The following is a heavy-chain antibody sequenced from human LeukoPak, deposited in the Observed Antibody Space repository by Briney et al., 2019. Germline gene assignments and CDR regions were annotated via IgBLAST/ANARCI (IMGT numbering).Heavy chain of an antibody. J-gene: IGHJ4*02. D-gene: IGHD4-17*01. CDR1: GFTLSSYA. V-gene: IGHV3-30*04. Sequence: PGRSLRLSCAASGFTLSSYAIHWVRQAPGKGLEWVAVILYDGSNKYYADSVKGRFTISRDNSKNTLYLQMNSLRAEDTAVYYCARGDTVTTYYFDYWGQGTLVTVSS. CDR3: ARGDTVTTYYFDY. CDR2: ILYDGSNK.